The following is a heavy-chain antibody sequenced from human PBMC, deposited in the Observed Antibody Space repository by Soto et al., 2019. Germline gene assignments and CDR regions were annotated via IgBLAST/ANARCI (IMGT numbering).Heavy chain of an antibody. Sequence: GASVKVSCKASGYTFTSYGISWVRQAPGQGLEWMGWISAYNGNTNYAQKLQGRVTMTTDTSTSTAYMELRSLRSDDTAVYYCAMRLGYCSSSSCSPFHYWGQGTQVTVSS. D-gene: IGHD2-2*01. CDR3: AMRLGYCSSSSCSPFHY. CDR1: GYTFTSYG. J-gene: IGHJ4*02. V-gene: IGHV1-18*01. CDR2: ISAYNGNT.